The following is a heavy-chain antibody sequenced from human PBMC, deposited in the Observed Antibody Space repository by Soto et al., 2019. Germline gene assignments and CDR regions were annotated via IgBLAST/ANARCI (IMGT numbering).Heavy chain of an antibody. CDR2: INPDGRTT. CDR1: GLAFSASY. D-gene: IGHD4-17*01. CDR3: AADPHGDYVTWFDP. V-gene: IGHV3-74*01. Sequence: LRLSCAASGLAFSASYMHWVRQAPGKGLVWVSRINPDGRTTSYADAVKGRFTISRDNAANTVFLEMNGLRADDTAVYYCAADPHGDYVTWFDPWGQGTLVTVSS. J-gene: IGHJ5*02.